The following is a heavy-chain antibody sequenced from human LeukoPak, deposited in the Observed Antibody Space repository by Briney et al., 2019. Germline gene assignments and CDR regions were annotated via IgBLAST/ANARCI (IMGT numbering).Heavy chain of an antibody. CDR2: INSDGSNT. Sequence: GGSLRLSCAASGFTFSSYWMHWVRQAPGKGLVWVSRINSDGSNTNYADSVKGRFTISRDNAKNTLYLQMNSLRAEDTAVYYCARDLAIQRITMIDGGWNWFDPWGQGTLVIVSS. CDR3: ARDLAIQRITMIDGGWNWFDP. V-gene: IGHV3-74*01. CDR1: GFTFSSYW. J-gene: IGHJ5*02. D-gene: IGHD3-22*01.